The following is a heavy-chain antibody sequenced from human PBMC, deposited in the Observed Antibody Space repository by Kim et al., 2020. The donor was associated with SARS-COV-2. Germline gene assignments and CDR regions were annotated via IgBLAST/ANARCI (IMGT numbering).Heavy chain of an antibody. J-gene: IGHJ3*02. CDR2: ISYDGSNK. CDR1: GFTFSSYA. CDR3: AYHSSGWYLGAFDI. Sequence: GGSLRLSCAASGFTFSSYAMHWVRQAPGKGLEWVAVISYDGSNKYYADSVKGRFTISRDNSKNTLYLQMNSLRAEDTAVYYCAYHSSGWYLGAFDIWGQG. D-gene: IGHD6-19*01. V-gene: IGHV3-30-3*01.